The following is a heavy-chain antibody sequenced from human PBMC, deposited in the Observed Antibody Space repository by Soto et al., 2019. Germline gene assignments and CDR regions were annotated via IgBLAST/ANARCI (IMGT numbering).Heavy chain of an antibody. V-gene: IGHV3-23*01. CDR2: ISGSGGST. D-gene: IGHD5-12*01. CDR3: ANRDGYLLESYFGY. CDR1: GFTFSSYA. J-gene: IGHJ4*02. Sequence: EVQLLESGGGLVQPGGSLRLSCAASGFTFSSYAMSWVRQAPGKGLEWVSAISGSGGSTYYADSVKGRFTISRDNTKNTRYMQMNSLVTDGTAVYYCANRDGYLLESYFGYWGQGTLVTVSS.